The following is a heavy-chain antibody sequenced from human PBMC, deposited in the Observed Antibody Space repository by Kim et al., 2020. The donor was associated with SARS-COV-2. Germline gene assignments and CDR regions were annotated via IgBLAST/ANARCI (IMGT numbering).Heavy chain of an antibody. J-gene: IGHJ3*02. CDR1: GGSFSGYY. V-gene: IGHV4-34*01. D-gene: IGHD6-13*01. CDR3: ASAIAAADAIDI. Sequence: SETLSLTCAVYGGSFSGYYWSRIRQPPGKELEWIGEINHSGTTNYNLSLKSRVTISVDTSKNQFSLKLSSVTAADTALYYCASAIAAADAIDIWGQGTM. CDR2: INHSGTT.